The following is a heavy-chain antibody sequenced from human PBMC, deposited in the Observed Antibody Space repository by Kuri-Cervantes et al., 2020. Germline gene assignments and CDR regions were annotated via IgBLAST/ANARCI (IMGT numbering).Heavy chain of an antibody. D-gene: IGHD3-22*01. CDR3: AREVYYYDSSGFDY. Sequence: GSLRLSCAVYGGSFSGYYWSWIRQPPGKGLEWIGEINHSGSTNYNPSLKSRVTISVDTSKNQSSLKLSSVTAADTAVYYCAREVYYYDSSGFDYWGQGTLVTVSS. J-gene: IGHJ4*02. CDR1: GGSFSGYY. V-gene: IGHV4-34*01. CDR2: INHSGST.